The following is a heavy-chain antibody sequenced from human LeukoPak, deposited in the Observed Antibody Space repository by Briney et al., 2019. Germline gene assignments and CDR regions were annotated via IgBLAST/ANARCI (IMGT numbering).Heavy chain of an antibody. Sequence: GGSLRLSCAASGFTFSSYEMNWVRQAPGKGLEWVSYISSSGSTIYYADSVKGRFTISRDNAKNSLYLQMNSLRAEDTAVYYCARDFMDTAMDICMDVWGQGTTVTVSS. V-gene: IGHV3-48*03. D-gene: IGHD5-18*01. CDR3: ARDFMDTAMDICMDV. CDR2: ISSSGSTI. CDR1: GFTFSSYE. J-gene: IGHJ6*02.